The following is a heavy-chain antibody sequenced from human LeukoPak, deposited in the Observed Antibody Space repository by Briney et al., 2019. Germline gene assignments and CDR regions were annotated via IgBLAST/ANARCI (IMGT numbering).Heavy chain of an antibody. CDR3: ARAWRYFDWVPQGYYGMDV. D-gene: IGHD3-9*01. CDR1: GFTFSTYA. Sequence: GGSLRLSCAASGFTFSTYAMHWVRQAPGKGLEWVAVISYDGSNKYFADSVKGRFTISRDNFKNTLYLQMNSLRAEDTAVYYCARAWRYFDWVPQGYYGMDVWGQGTTVTVSS. J-gene: IGHJ6*02. CDR2: ISYDGSNK. V-gene: IGHV3-30-3*01.